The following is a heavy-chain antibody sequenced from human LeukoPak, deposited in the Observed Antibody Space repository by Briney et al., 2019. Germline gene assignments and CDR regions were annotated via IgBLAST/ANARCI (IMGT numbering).Heavy chain of an antibody. CDR3: ARDLRGYYYYMDV. D-gene: IGHD3-10*01. V-gene: IGHV1-2*02. Sequence: ASVKVSCKASGYTFTSYGINWVRQAPGQGLEWMGWINPNSGGTNYAQKFQGRVTMTRDTSISTAYMGLSRLRSDDTAVYYCARDLRGYYYYMDVWGKGTTVTVSS. CDR2: INPNSGGT. J-gene: IGHJ6*03. CDR1: GYTFTSYG.